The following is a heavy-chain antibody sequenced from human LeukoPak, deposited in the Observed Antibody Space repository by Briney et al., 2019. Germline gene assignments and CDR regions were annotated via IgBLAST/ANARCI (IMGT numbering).Heavy chain of an antibody. V-gene: IGHV3-23*01. CDR2: ISGSGGST. Sequence: GGSLRLSCAASGFTFSSYAMIWVRQAPGKGLEWVSVISGSGGSTYYADSVKGRFTISRDNSKNTLYLQMNSLRAEDTAVYYCAKAYYYDSSGYLNWFDPWGQGTLVTVSS. D-gene: IGHD3-22*01. J-gene: IGHJ5*02. CDR3: AKAYYYDSSGYLNWFDP. CDR1: GFTFSSYA.